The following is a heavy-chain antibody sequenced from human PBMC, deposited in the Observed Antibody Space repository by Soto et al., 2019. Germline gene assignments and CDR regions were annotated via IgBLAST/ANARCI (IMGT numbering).Heavy chain of an antibody. CDR1: GGSISSSSYY. Sequence: SETLSLTCTVSGGSISSSSYYWGWIRQPPGKGLEWIGSIYYSGSTYYNPSLKSRVTISVDTSKNQFSLKLSSVTAADTAVYYCARHGSPADYDFWSGPQKTYYYYMDVWGKGTTVTVSS. CDR3: ARHGSPADYDFWSGPQKTYYYYMDV. J-gene: IGHJ6*03. CDR2: IYYSGST. D-gene: IGHD3-3*01. V-gene: IGHV4-39*01.